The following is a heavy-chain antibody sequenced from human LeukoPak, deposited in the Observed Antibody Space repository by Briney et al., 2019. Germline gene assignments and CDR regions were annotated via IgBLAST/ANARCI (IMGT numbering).Heavy chain of an antibody. V-gene: IGHV3-23*01. D-gene: IGHD2/OR15-2a*01. CDR1: GFTFTGSA. CDR2: MNVSGDDT. Sequence: GGSLRLFCAASGFTFTGSAISSVRQAPGEGLEWVSNMNVSGDDTNYADSVKGRFTVYRDNSKNTMYLKMNSLSADDTAVYYCAKDPLQRTTFYFDYWGQGTLVTVSS. J-gene: IGHJ4*02. CDR3: AKDPLQRTTFYFDY.